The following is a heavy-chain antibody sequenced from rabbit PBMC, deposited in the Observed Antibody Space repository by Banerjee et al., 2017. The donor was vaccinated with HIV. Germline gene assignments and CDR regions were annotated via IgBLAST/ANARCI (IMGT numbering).Heavy chain of an antibody. CDR1: GFSFSSSYY. CDR3: ARDLAGVTGWNFNL. CDR2: IYAGHSGFT. Sequence: QEQLVESGGGLVQPEGSLTLTCTASGFSFSSSYYMCWVRQAPGKGLEWIGCIYAGHSGFTYYASWAKGRFTISKTSSTTVTLQMTSLTAADTATYFCARDLAGVTGWNFNLWGPGTLVTVS. J-gene: IGHJ4*01. V-gene: IGHV1S45*01. D-gene: IGHD4-1*01.